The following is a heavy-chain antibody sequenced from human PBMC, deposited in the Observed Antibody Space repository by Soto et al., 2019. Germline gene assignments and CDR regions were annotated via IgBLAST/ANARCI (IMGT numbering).Heavy chain of an antibody. J-gene: IGHJ4*02. Sequence: QVQLVQSGAEVKKPGASVKVSCKASGYTFTSYGISWVRQAPGQGLEWMGWISAYNGNTNYAQKLQGRVPMTTDTXXXXXXXXXXXXXXXXXXXXXXXXXNGDYAGYWGQGTLVTVSS. D-gene: IGHD4-17*01. CDR2: ISAYNGNT. CDR3: XXXNGDYAGY. V-gene: IGHV1-18*01. CDR1: GYTFTSYG.